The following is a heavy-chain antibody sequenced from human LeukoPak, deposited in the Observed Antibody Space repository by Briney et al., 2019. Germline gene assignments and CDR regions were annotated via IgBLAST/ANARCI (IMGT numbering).Heavy chain of an antibody. CDR3: ARGPALYCTSSSCLDGVD. J-gene: IGHJ4*02. D-gene: IGHD2-2*01. CDR1: GFTFSDYA. Sequence: GGSLRLSCAASGFTFSDYAMNWVRQAPGKGLECVSSISSGGSYISYADSVKGRFTVSRDNAKDSLFLQMRSLRDEDTAVYYCARGPALYCTSSSCLDGVDWGQGTLVSVSS. V-gene: IGHV3-21*01. CDR2: ISSGGSYI.